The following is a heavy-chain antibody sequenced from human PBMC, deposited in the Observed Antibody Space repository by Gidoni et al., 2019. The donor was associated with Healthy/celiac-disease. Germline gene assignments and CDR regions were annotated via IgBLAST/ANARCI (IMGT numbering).Heavy chain of an antibody. CDR3: ARVAAGFSPFDAFDI. Sequence: EVQLVESGGGLVQPGGSLRLSCAASGFTFSSYWMHWVRQAPGKGLVGVSRINSDGSSTSYADSVKGRFTISRDNAKNRLYLQMNSLRAEDTAVYYCARVAAGFSPFDAFDIWGQGTMVTVSS. CDR2: INSDGSST. J-gene: IGHJ3*02. D-gene: IGHD3-3*01. CDR1: GFTFSSYW. V-gene: IGHV3-74*01.